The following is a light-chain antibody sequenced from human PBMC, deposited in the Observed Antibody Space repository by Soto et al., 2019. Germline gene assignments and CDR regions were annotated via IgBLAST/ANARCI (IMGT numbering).Light chain of an antibody. J-gene: IGKJ4*01. V-gene: IGKV3-15*01. CDR1: QGVGST. Sequence: EIVMTQSPATLSVSPGERATLSCRASQGVGSTLAWYQQKPGQTPRLLICAASTRATGVPARFSGSGSGTEFTLTINSLQSEDFAVYYCQHYHSWPLTFGGGTKVEIK. CDR2: AAS. CDR3: QHYHSWPLT.